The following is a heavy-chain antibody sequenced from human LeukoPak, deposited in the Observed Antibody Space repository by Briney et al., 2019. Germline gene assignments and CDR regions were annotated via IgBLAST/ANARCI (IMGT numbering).Heavy chain of an antibody. CDR3: ARTGAYFDY. V-gene: IGHV4-34*01. D-gene: IGHD1-14*01. J-gene: IGHJ4*02. CDR2: INHSGST. CDR1: GGSFSGYY. Sequence: SETLSLTCAVYGGSFSGYYWSWIRQPPGKGLEWIGEINHSGSTNYNPSLKSRVTTSVDTSKNQFSLKLSSVTAADTAVYYCARTGAYFDYWGQGTLVTVSS.